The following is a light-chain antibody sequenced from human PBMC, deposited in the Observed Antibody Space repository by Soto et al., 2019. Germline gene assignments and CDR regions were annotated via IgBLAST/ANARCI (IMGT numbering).Light chain of an antibody. CDR1: QSVSSN. V-gene: IGKV3-15*01. CDR3: QQHNNWPFT. J-gene: IGKJ2*01. CDR2: GAS. Sequence: EIVMTQSPATLSVSPGERATLSCRASQSVSSNLAWYQQRPGQAPRLLIYGASTRATGIPAWLSGSGSGTEFTLTISSLQSEDFAFYYCQQHNNWPFTFGQGTKLEIK.